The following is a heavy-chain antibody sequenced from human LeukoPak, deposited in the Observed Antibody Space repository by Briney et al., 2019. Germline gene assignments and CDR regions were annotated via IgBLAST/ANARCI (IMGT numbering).Heavy chain of an antibody. D-gene: IGHD6-19*01. CDR2: ISYDGSNK. Sequence: PGRSLRLSCAASGFTFSSYGMHWVRQAPGKGLEWVAVISYDGSNKYYADSVKGRFTISRDNSKNTLYLQMNSLGAEDTAVYYCAKDRKVAAWGQGTLVTVSS. V-gene: IGHV3-30*18. CDR3: AKDRKVAA. CDR1: GFTFSSYG. J-gene: IGHJ5*02.